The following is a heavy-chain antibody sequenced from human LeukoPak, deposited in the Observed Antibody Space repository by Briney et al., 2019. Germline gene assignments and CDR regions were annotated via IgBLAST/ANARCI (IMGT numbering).Heavy chain of an antibody. CDR1: GFIFSSNA. V-gene: IGHV3-23*01. CDR2: ITGGGDTT. D-gene: IGHD3-9*01. CDR3: AKSAPYYDILTGSFDY. Sequence: PGGSLRLSCAASGFIFSSNAMTWVRLAPGKGLECVSAITGGGDTTYYADSVKGRFTISRDNSKNTLYLQMNSLRAEDTAVYYCAKSAPYYDILTGSFDYWGQGTLVTVSS. J-gene: IGHJ4*02.